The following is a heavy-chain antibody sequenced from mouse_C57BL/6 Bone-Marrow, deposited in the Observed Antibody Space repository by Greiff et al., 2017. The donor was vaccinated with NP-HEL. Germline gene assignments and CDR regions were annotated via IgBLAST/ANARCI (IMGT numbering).Heavy chain of an antibody. CDR2: IDPNGGGT. J-gene: IGHJ3*01. CDR1: GYTFTSYW. CDR3: ARPSTMVTTGFAY. V-gene: IGHV1-72*01. D-gene: IGHD2-2*01. Sequence: QVQLQQPGAELVKPGASVKLSCKASGYTFTSYWMHWVKQRPGRGLAWLGRIDPNGGGTKYNEKFKGKATLTVDKHSSTAYMQLISLTSDDSAVYVCARPSTMVTTGFAYWGQGTLLTVSA.